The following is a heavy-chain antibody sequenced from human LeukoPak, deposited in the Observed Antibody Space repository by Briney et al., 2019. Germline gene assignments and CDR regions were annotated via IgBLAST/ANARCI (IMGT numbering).Heavy chain of an antibody. CDR1: GYSLTSHT. CDR3: ARAMTPYSRGGWYVYGMDV. J-gene: IGHJ6*02. D-gene: IGHD6-19*01. CDR2: INTNSGNP. V-gene: IGHV7-4-1*02. Sequence: ASVKVSCKASGYSLTSHTINCVRQAPGQGLEWVGWINTNSGNPTYAQAFRGRFVLSLDTSVSTAFLQINSLKAEDTAVYYCARAMTPYSRGGWYVYGMDVWGQGSTVTVSS.